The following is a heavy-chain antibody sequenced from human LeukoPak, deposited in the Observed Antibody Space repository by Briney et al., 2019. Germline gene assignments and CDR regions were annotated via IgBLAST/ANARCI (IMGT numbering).Heavy chain of an antibody. Sequence: GGSLRLSCTASGFTFSNYWMSWVRLAPGKGLGWVASIKEDGSDKYYVDSVKGRFTISRDNAKNSLYLQMNGLRAEDTAVYYCARDTYRFYDYWGQGTLVTVSS. CDR2: IKEDGSDK. J-gene: IGHJ4*02. CDR1: GFTFSNYW. V-gene: IGHV3-7*01. CDR3: ARDTYRFYDY.